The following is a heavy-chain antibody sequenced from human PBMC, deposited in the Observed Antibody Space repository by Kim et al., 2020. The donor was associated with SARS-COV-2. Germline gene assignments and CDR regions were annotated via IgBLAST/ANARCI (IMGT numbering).Heavy chain of an antibody. J-gene: IGHJ4*02. CDR3: ARDLLYSSSWTFDY. D-gene: IGHD6-13*01. V-gene: IGHV1-3*01. Sequence: SQKFQGRVTITRDTYASTAYMELSSLRSEDTAVYYCARDLLYSSSWTFDYWGQGTLVTVSS.